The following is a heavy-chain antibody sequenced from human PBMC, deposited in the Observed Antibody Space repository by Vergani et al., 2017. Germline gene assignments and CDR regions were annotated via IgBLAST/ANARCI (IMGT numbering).Heavy chain of an antibody. D-gene: IGHD6-19*01. V-gene: IGHV1-2*02. J-gene: IGHJ4*02. Sequence: QVQLVQSGAEVKKPGASVKVSCKASGYTFTGYYMHWVRQAPGQGLEWMGWINPNSGGTKYAQKFQGRVTMTRDTSISTAYMELSRLRSDDTAVYYCARGPKGYSSGWYLVYWGQGTLVTVSS. CDR1: GYTFTGYY. CDR3: ARGPKGYSSGWYLVY. CDR2: INPNSGGT.